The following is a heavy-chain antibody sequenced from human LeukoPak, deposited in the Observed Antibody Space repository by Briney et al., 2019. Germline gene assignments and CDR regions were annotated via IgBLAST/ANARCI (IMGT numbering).Heavy chain of an antibody. CDR1: GYTFTDYY. J-gene: IGHJ4*02. V-gene: IGHV1-2*02. Sequence: ASVKVSCKASGYTFTDYYMHWVRQAPGQGLEWMGWINPHSGGTDHAQKFQGRVTMTRDTSISTAYMELSRLRSDDTAVYYCARDFSIITMVRGVIIAGTALDYWGQGTLVTVSS. CDR2: INPHSGGT. D-gene: IGHD3-10*01. CDR3: ARDFSIITMVRGVIIAGTALDY.